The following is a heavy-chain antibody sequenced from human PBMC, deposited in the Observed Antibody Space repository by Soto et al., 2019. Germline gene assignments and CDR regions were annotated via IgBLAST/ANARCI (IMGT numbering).Heavy chain of an antibody. D-gene: IGHD4-17*01. CDR2: IIPIFGTA. Sequence: SVKVSCKASGGTFSSYAISWLRQAPGQGLEWMGGIIPIFGTANYAQKFQGRVTITADESTSTAYMELSSLRSEDTAVYYCARDVMDYGDYEAYYYYGMDVWGQGTTVTVSS. J-gene: IGHJ6*02. CDR3: ARDVMDYGDYEAYYYYGMDV. CDR1: GGTFSSYA. V-gene: IGHV1-69*13.